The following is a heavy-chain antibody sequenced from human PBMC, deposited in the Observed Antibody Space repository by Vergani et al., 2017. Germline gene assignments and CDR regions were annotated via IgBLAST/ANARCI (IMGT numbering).Heavy chain of an antibody. V-gene: IGHV4-61*02. J-gene: IGHJ4*02. CDR3: ARGSAAGTYN. CDR1: GGSISSGSYY. CDR2: IYTSGST. D-gene: IGHD6-13*01. Sequence: QVQLQESGPGLVKPSQTLSLTCTVSGGSISSGSYYWSLIRQPAGKGLEWIGRIYTSGSTNYNPSLKSRVTMSVDTSKNQFSLKLSSVTAADTAVYYCARGSAAGTYNWGQGTLVTVSS.